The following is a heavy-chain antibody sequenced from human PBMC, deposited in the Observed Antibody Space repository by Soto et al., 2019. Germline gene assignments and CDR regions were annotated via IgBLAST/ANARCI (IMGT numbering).Heavy chain of an antibody. D-gene: IGHD5-12*01. CDR3: ARARVATPRLEDPFDI. V-gene: IGHV5-51*01. Sequence: PGESLKISCKGSGYSFSTYWLAWVRQMPGKGLEYMGIIYPGDSDARYSPSFQGQVTISADKSINTASLQCSILKASDTAIYYCARARVATPRLEDPFDIWGQGTLVTVSS. CDR1: GYSFSTYW. J-gene: IGHJ3*02. CDR2: IYPGDSDA.